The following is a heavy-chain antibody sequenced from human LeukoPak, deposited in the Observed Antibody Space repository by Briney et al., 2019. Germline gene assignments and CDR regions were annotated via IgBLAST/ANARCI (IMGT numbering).Heavy chain of an antibody. CDR3: ARHYYYYHYMDV. CDR2: IYTSGST. V-gene: IGHV4-61*02. Sequence: PSETLSLTCTVSGGSISSGSYYWSWIRQPAGKGLEWIGRIYTSGSTYYNPSLKSRVTISVDTSKNQFSLKLSSVTAADTAVYYCARHYYYYHYMDVWGKGTTVTVSS. CDR1: GGSISSGSYY. J-gene: IGHJ6*03.